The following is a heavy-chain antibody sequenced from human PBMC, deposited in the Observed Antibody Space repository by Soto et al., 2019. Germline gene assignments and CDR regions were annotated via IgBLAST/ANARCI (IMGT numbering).Heavy chain of an antibody. J-gene: IGHJ3*02. Sequence: GGSLRLSCAASGFTFSSYGMHWVRQAPGKGLEWVAVIWYDGSNKYYADSVKGRFTISRDNSKNTLYLQMNSLGAEDTAVYYCARARYCSGGSCYLSSAFDIWGQGTMVTVSS. V-gene: IGHV3-33*01. CDR1: GFTFSSYG. CDR2: IWYDGSNK. CDR3: ARARYCSGGSCYLSSAFDI. D-gene: IGHD2-15*01.